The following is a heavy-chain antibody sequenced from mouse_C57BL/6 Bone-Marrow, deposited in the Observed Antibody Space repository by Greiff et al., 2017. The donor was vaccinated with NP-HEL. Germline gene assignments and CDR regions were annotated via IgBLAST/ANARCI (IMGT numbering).Heavy chain of an antibody. CDR1: GFTFSSYA. CDR3: ARDRWLLFDY. Sequence: EVQLKESGGGLVKPGGSLKLSCAASGFTFSSYAMSWVRQTPEKRLEWVATISDGGSYTYYPDNVKGRFTISRDNAKNNLYLQMSHLKSEDTAMYYCARDRWLLFDYWGQGTTLTVSS. D-gene: IGHD2-3*01. CDR2: ISDGGSYT. V-gene: IGHV5-4*01. J-gene: IGHJ2*01.